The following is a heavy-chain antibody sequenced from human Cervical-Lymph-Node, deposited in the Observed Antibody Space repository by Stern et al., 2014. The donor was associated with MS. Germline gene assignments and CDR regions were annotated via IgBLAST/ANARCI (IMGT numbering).Heavy chain of an antibody. J-gene: IGHJ6*02. D-gene: IGHD7-27*01. CDR3: ARARRSMSGVYYYDGMDV. CDR2: ISPTTSYI. CDR1: GFTFSDYK. Sequence: EDQLVESGGGLVKPGGSLRLSCAASGFTFSDYKMNWVRQAPGKGLEWVSSISPTTSYIYYVDSVKGRFTISRDNAKNSLYLQMNSLRAEDTAVYYCARARRSMSGVYYYDGMDVWGQGTTVTVSS. V-gene: IGHV3-21*01.